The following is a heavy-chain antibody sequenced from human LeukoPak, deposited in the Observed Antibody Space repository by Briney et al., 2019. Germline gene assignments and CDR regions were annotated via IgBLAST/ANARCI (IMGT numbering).Heavy chain of an antibody. J-gene: IGHJ4*02. CDR3: VQSTAWYRSSWYLIY. V-gene: IGHV3-23*01. D-gene: IGHD6-13*01. CDR2: IGSGSGGRT. CDR1: GFAFSSYA. Sequence: GGSLRLSCAASGFAFSSYAMTWVRQAPGKGLEWVSGIGSGSGGRTYYADSVKGRFSISRDNSRDTLNLQMNSLRAEDTAIYYCVQSTAWYRSSWYLIYWGQGILVTVSS.